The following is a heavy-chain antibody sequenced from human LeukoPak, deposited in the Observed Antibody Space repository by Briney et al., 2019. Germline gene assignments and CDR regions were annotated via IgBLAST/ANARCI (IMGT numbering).Heavy chain of an antibody. CDR1: GGSISSYY. D-gene: IGHD3-10*01. CDR2: IYYSGST. Sequence: SETLSLTCTVSGGSISSYYWSWIRQPPGKGLEWIGYIYYSGSTNYNPSLKSRVTISVDTSKNQFSLKLSSVTAADTAVYYCARERYRGSGGYYWDYWGQGTLVTVSS. CDR3: ARERYRGSGGYYWDY. J-gene: IGHJ4*02. V-gene: IGHV4-59*01.